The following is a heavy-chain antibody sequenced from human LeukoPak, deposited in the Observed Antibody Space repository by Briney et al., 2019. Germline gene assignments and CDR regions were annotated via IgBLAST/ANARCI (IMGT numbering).Heavy chain of an antibody. CDR2: IYYSGST. J-gene: IGHJ4*02. CDR3: ARALRRSAPLDY. V-gene: IGHV4-61*05. CDR1: GGSIRSISYY. D-gene: IGHD3-9*01. Sequence: SSETLSLTCTVSGGSIRSISYYWGCIRQPPGKGLEWIGYIYYSGSTNYNPSLKSRVTISVDTSKNQFSLKLSSVTAADTAVYYCARALRRSAPLDYWGQGTLVTVSS.